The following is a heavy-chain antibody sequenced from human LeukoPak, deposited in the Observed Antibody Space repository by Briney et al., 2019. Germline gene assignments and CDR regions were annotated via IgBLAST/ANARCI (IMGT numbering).Heavy chain of an antibody. CDR3: ARGRDDSSGYYYDPFDY. D-gene: IGHD3-22*01. J-gene: IGHJ4*02. V-gene: IGHV1-69*01. Sequence: GSSVKVSCKPSGGTPSTYAISWGRQAPGQGREWMGGIIPIFGTANYAQKFQGRVTITADESTSTAYMELSSVRSEDTGVYYCARGRDDSSGYYYDPFDYWGEGTLVTVSS. CDR2: IIPIFGTA. CDR1: GGTPSTYA.